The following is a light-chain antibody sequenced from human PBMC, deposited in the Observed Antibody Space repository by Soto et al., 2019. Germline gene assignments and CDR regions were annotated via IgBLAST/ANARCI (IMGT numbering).Light chain of an antibody. CDR1: SSNIGAGYD. J-gene: IGLJ2*01. CDR3: QSYDSGLRAVV. CDR2: GNN. Sequence: QSVLTQPPSVSGAPGQRVTISCTGSSSNIGAGYDVHWYQQLPGTAPKLLVYGNNHRPSGVPGRFSGSKSGTSASLAVTGLQSDDEAIYYCQSYDSGLRAVVFGGGTKLTVL. V-gene: IGLV1-40*01.